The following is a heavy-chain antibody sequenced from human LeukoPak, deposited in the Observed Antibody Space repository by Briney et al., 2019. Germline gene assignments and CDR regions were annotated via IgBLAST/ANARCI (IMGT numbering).Heavy chain of an antibody. CDR3: ARECLMEGVYDAFDI. CDR2: IKQDGSEK. D-gene: IGHD3-10*01. Sequence: GGSLRLSCAASGFTFSSYWMSWVRQAPGKGLEWVANIKQDGSEKYYVDSVKGRFTISRDNAKNSLYLQMNSLRDEDTAVYYCARECLMEGVYDAFDIWGQGTMVTVSS. J-gene: IGHJ3*02. V-gene: IGHV3-7*01. CDR1: GFTFSSYW.